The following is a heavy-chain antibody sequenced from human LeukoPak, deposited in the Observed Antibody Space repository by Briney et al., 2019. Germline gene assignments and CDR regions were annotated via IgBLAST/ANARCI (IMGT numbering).Heavy chain of an antibody. J-gene: IGHJ4*02. CDR1: GYTFTSYA. Sequence: VASVKVSCKASGYTFTSYAMHWVRQAPGQRLEWMGWINAGNGNTKYSQKFQGRVTMTRDTSTSTVYMELSSLRSEDTAVYYCARDLRYSSSPQYHFNYWSQGTLVTVSS. CDR2: INAGNGNT. CDR3: ARDLRYSSSPQYHFNY. V-gene: IGHV1-3*01. D-gene: IGHD6-6*01.